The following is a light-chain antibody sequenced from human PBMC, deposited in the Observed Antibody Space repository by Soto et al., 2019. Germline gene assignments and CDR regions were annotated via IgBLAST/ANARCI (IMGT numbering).Light chain of an antibody. Sequence: EIVMTQSPVTLSVSPGERVTLSCRASQSVSSNLAWYQQKPGQAPSLLIYGAFTRATGIPARFSGTGSGTEFTLTISSLQSEDFALYYCQQYNNWPWTFGQGTKVDI. J-gene: IGKJ1*01. CDR3: QQYNNWPWT. CDR1: QSVSSN. V-gene: IGKV3-15*01. CDR2: GAF.